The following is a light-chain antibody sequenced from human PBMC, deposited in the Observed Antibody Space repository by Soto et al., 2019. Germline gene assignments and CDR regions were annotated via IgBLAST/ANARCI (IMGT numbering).Light chain of an antibody. Sequence: QSVLTQPPSASATPGQRVTISCSGSSSNIGTNYVYWYQHLPGTAPKLLIYRNEQRPSGVPDRFSGSMSGTAASLAIGGLRSEDEADYYCSAWDDSLSGVVFGGGTKRTVL. CDR3: SAWDDSLSGVV. J-gene: IGLJ2*01. V-gene: IGLV1-47*01. CDR2: RNE. CDR1: SSNIGTNY.